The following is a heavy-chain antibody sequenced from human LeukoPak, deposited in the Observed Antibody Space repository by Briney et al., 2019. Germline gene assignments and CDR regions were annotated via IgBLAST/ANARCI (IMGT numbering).Heavy chain of an antibody. CDR1: GGSFSGYY. D-gene: IGHD6-13*01. V-gene: IGHV4-34*01. CDR3: ARGRYSSSWYPY. Sequence: PSETLSLTCAVYGGSFSGYYWSWIRQPPGKGLEWIGEINHSGSTNYNPSLKSRVTISVGTSKNQFSLKLSSVTAADTAVYYCARGRYSSSWYPYWGQGTLVTVSS. CDR2: INHSGST. J-gene: IGHJ4*02.